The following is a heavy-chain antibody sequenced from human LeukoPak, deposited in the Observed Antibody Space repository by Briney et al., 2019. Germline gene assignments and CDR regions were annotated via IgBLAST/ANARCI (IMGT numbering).Heavy chain of an antibody. CDR2: IIPIFGTA. CDR3: ARSEEEGIAVAGTTGTSLYYFDY. V-gene: IGHV1-69*06. D-gene: IGHD6-19*01. J-gene: IGHJ4*02. Sequence: ASVKVSCKASGGTFSSYAISWVRQAPGQGLEWMGGIIPIFGTANYAQKFQGGVTITADKSTSTAYMELSSLRSEDTAVYYCARSEEEGIAVAGTTGTSLYYFDYWGQGTLVTVSS. CDR1: GGTFSSYA.